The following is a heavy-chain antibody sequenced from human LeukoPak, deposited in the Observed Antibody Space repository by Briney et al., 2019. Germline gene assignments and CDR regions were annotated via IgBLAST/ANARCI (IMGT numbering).Heavy chain of an antibody. J-gene: IGHJ4*02. D-gene: IGHD1-20*01. CDR2: ICGSGGST. CDR3: AKDRSRNWNEPTVFDY. V-gene: IGHV3-23*01. Sequence: GGSLRLSCAASGFTFSSYAMSWVLQAPGPGLESVSAICGSGGSTHHPASVKGRFTNSRDNSKNTLYLQTNSLRPEDTAVYYCAKDRSRNWNEPTVFDYWGQGTLVTVSS. CDR1: GFTFSSYA.